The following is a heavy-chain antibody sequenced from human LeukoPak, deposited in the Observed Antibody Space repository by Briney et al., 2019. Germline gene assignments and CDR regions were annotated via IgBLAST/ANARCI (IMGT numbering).Heavy chain of an antibody. V-gene: IGHV3-7*01. CDR2: IKDDGSVE. CDR1: GFTFSSYW. Sequence: GGSLRLSCAASGFTFSSYWMSWVRQAPGKGLEWVANIKDDGSVENYVDSVKGRFTISRDNSKNTLYLQMNSLRAEDTAVYYCAKDLHYYDSSGYETDYWGQGTLVTVSS. CDR3: AKDLHYYDSSGYETDY. D-gene: IGHD3-22*01. J-gene: IGHJ4*02.